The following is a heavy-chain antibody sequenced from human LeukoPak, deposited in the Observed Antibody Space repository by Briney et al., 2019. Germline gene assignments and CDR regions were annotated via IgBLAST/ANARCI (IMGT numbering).Heavy chain of an antibody. D-gene: IGHD3-3*01. CDR3: ARGRNDFWPHFDY. V-gene: IGHV3-48*03. Sequence: QPGGSLRLSCVASGXTFSSYEMTWVRQAPGKGLEWVSYISSSGSTTYYADSVKGRFTISRDNAKTSLYLQMNSLRAEDTAVYYCARGRNDFWPHFDYWGQGTLVTVSS. CDR2: ISSSGSTT. J-gene: IGHJ4*02. CDR1: GXTFSSYE.